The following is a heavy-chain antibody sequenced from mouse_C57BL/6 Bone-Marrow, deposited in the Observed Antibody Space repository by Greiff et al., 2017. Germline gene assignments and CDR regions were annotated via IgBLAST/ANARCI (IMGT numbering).Heavy chain of an antibody. D-gene: IGHD2-4*01. CDR3: ARGYDYNYYAMDY. CDR2: IDPSDSYP. J-gene: IGHJ4*01. Sequence: QVQLQQPGAELVKPGASVKLSCKASGYTFTSYWMQWVKQRPGQGLEWIGEIDPSDSYPNYNQKFKGKATLTVDTSSSTAYMQLSSLTSEDSAVYYCARGYDYNYYAMDYWGQGTSVTVSS. CDR1: GYTFTSYW. V-gene: IGHV1-50*01.